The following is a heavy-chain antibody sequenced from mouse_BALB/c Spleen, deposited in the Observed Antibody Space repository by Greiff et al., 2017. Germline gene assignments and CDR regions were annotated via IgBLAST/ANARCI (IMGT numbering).Heavy chain of an antibody. CDR2: IDPANGNT. J-gene: IGHJ2*01. Sequence: EVQLQESGAELVKPGASVKLSCTASGFNIKDTYMHWVKQRPEQGLEWIGRIDPANGNTKYDPKFQGKATITADTSSNTAYLQLSSLTSEDTAVYYCARSGGNAETDGSYWGQGTTLTVSS. V-gene: IGHV14-3*02. D-gene: IGHD2-1*01. CDR3: ARSGGNAETDGSY. CDR1: GFNIKDTY.